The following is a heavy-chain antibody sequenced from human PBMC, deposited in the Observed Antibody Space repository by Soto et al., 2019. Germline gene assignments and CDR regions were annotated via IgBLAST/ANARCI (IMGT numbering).Heavy chain of an antibody. CDR3: ARRGNYDFWSGYYRGYLDY. D-gene: IGHD3-3*01. CDR1: GGSFSGYY. Sequence: PXATLALACAVYGGSFSGYYWGGIRQPPGKGLEWIGEINHSGSTNYNPSLKSRVTISVDTSKNQFSLKLSSVTAADTAVYYCARRGNYDFWSGYYRGYLDYWGQRTLVTVSS. CDR2: INHSGST. V-gene: IGHV4-34*01. J-gene: IGHJ4*02.